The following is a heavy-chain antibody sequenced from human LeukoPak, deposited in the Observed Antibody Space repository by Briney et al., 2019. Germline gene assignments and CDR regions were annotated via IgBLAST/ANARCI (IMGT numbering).Heavy chain of an antibody. D-gene: IGHD3-9*01. V-gene: IGHV3-30-3*01. CDR1: GFTFSSYA. J-gene: IGHJ4*02. CDR3: AREGYYDILTLDY. Sequence: GGSLRLSCAASGFTFSSYAMHWVRQAPGKGLEWVAVISYDGSNKYYADSVKGRFTISRDNAKNSLYLQMNSLRAEDTAVYYCAREGYYDILTLDYWGQGTLVTVSS. CDR2: ISYDGSNK.